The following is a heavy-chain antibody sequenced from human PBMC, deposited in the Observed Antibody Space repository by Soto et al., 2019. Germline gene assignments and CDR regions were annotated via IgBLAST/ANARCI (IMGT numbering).Heavy chain of an antibody. J-gene: IGHJ4*02. V-gene: IGHV1-46*01. CDR1: VYPFTNYY. CDR2: LNPDGGFT. CDR3: VRSEGDY. Sequence: ASVKVSCKASVYPFTNYYMHWVRQVRGQGLEWMGILNPDGGFTTYSQKFQGRVTMTRDTSTSTVYLELSSLRSEDTAVYYCVRSEGDYWGQGTLVTVSS.